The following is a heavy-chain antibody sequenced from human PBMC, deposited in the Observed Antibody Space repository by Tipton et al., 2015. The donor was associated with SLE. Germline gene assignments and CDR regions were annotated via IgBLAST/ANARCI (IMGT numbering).Heavy chain of an antibody. Sequence: QSGAEVKRPGASMKVSCKASGYSLVDYYMHWVRQAPGQGLEWMGRINPSTGSTNYAQKLQGRVTMTRDTSTSTVYMELSSLRSEDTAVYFCARGIGVVGTLRFDPWGQGTLVTVSS. CDR3: ARGIGVVGTLRFDP. J-gene: IGHJ5*02. CDR2: INPSTGST. V-gene: IGHV1-46*01. CDR1: GYSLVDYY. D-gene: IGHD3-22*01.